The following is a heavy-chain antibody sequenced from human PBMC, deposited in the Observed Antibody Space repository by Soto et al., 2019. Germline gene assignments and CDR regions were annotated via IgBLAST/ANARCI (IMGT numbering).Heavy chain of an antibody. CDR3: ARSSGWTGDY. D-gene: IGHD3-10*01. J-gene: IGHJ4*02. CDR2: IEADGSEI. CDR1: GFTFSSYW. V-gene: IGHV3-7*04. Sequence: GGSLRLSCIGSGFTFSSYWMNWVRQVPGKGLEWVANIEADGSEINYVDSVKGRFTISRENSKNSLYLQMDSLRAEDTAVYYCARSSGWTGDYWGQGILVTSPQ.